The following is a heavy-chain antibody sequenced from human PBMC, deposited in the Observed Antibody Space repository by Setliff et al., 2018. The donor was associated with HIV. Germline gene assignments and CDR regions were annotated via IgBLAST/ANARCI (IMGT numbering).Heavy chain of an antibody. CDR1: RGSISSTSHY. D-gene: IGHD6-19*01. Sequence: ASETLSLTCIVSRGSISSTSHYWGWVRQSPGRRLEWIGSIYYSGITKYNPSLKRRVTISVDTSKNQFSLKLRSVTAADTAVYYCARVPGYSSGASYMDVWGKGTTVTVSS. CDR3: ARVPGYSSGASYMDV. CDR2: IYYSGIT. J-gene: IGHJ6*03. V-gene: IGHV4-39*07.